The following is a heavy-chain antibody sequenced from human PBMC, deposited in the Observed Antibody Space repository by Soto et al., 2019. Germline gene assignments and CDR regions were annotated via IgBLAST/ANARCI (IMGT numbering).Heavy chain of an antibody. D-gene: IGHD3-9*01. CDR1: GGSISGSGCY. V-gene: IGHV4-61*05. CDR2: IYYSGST. Sequence: LETLCLTCTVSGGSISGSGCYWSWIRQPPGKGLEWIGYIYYSGSTYYNPSLKSRVTISVDTSKNQFSLKLSSVTAADTAVYYCARHVDIRYYFDRAINWFDPWGQGTLVTVSS. CDR3: ARHVDIRYYFDRAINWFDP. J-gene: IGHJ5*02.